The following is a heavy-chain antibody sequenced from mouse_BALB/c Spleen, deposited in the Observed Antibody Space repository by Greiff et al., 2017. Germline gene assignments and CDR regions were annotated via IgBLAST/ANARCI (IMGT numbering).Heavy chain of an antibody. D-gene: IGHD2-4*01. Sequence: DVQLQESGPGLVKPSQSLSLTCTVTGYSITSDYAWNWIRQFPGNKLEWMGYISYSGSTSYNPSLKSRISITRDTSKNQFFLQLNSVTTEDTSTYYCARGPPIYYDYDGDAMDYWGQGTSVTVSS. J-gene: IGHJ4*01. CDR3: ARGPPIYYDYDGDAMDY. V-gene: IGHV3-2*02. CDR2: ISYSGST. CDR1: GYSITSDYA.